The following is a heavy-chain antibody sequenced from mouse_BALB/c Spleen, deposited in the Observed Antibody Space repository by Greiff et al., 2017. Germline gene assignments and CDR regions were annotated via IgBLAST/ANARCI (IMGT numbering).Heavy chain of an antibody. Sequence: DVKLVGSGGGLVKPGGALKLSCAASGFTFCSYALSLVRQSPEKRLEWVAEISSGGSYTYYPDTVTGRFTISRDNAKNTLYLEMSSLRSEDTAMYYCARVWGFRYYAMDYWGQGTSVTVSS. CDR2: ISSGGSYT. V-gene: IGHV5-9-4*01. CDR3: ARVWGFRYYAMDY. J-gene: IGHJ4*01. CDR1: GFTFCSYA. D-gene: IGHD1-1*02.